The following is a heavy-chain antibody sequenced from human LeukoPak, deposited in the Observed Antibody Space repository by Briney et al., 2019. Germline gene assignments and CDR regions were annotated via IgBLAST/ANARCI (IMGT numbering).Heavy chain of an antibody. D-gene: IGHD2/OR15-2a*01. CDR2: IYYSGST. Sequence: SQTLSLTCTVSGGSISGGGYYWSWIRQHPGKGLEWIGYIYYSGSTYYNPSLKSRVTISVDTSKNQFSLKLSSVTAADTAVYYCARDLSLRADYYYMDVWGKGTTVTVSS. J-gene: IGHJ6*03. CDR1: GGSISGGGYY. V-gene: IGHV4-31*03. CDR3: ARDLSLRADYYYMDV.